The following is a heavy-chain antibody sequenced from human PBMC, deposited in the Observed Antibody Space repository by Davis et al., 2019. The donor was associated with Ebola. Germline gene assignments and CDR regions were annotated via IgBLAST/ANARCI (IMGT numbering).Heavy chain of an antibody. J-gene: IGHJ4*02. Sequence: GESLKISCAASGFTFSNYAMYWVRQAPGKGLEWVAIISYDGSKKYYADSVKGRFTISRDNAKNSLYLQMNSLRVEDTAFYHCARGGYGSSVPDYWGQGTLVTVSS. CDR1: GFTFSNYA. V-gene: IGHV3-30-3*01. D-gene: IGHD3-10*01. CDR2: ISYDGSKK. CDR3: ARGGYGSSVPDY.